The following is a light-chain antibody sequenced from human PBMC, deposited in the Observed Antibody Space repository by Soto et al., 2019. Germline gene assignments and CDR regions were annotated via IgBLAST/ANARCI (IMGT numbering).Light chain of an antibody. Sequence: DIQMTQSPXSLSASVGDRVTITCRASQSISSYLNWYQQKPGKAPKLLIYAASSLQSGVPSRFSGSGSGTDFTLTISSLQPEDFATYYCQQSYSTPRTFGQGTKVDIK. V-gene: IGKV1-39*01. CDR3: QQSYSTPRT. J-gene: IGKJ1*01. CDR1: QSISSY. CDR2: AAS.